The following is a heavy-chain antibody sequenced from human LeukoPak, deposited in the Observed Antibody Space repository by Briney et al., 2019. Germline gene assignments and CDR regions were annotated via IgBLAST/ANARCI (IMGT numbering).Heavy chain of an antibody. D-gene: IGHD3-22*01. V-gene: IGHV4-34*01. CDR2: ISQTEGP. CDR3: ARIRCGHSGSLCSNH. Sequence: PSETLSLTCSVFGVSTNDYYGRGIRQSPGKGLEWIGEISQTEGPRYNPSLESRVTMSVVTSENQLSLKLIFVTAADTAVYYCARIRCGHSGSLCSNHWGLGTLVTVSS. CDR1: GVSTNDYY. J-gene: IGHJ4*02.